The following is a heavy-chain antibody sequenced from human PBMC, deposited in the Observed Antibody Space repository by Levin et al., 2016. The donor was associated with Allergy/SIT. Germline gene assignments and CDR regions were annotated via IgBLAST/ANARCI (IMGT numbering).Heavy chain of an antibody. D-gene: IGHD4-17*01. J-gene: IGHJ5*02. CDR2: IYSSGRT. Sequence: WIRQPPGKGLEWIGIIYSSGRTNYNPSLKSRVTISLDTSKSQLSLKLTSVTAADTAVYYCAGSPSGTAVTRGWFDPWGQGTLVTVSS. V-gene: IGHV4-59*03. CDR3: AGSPSGTAVTRGWFDP.